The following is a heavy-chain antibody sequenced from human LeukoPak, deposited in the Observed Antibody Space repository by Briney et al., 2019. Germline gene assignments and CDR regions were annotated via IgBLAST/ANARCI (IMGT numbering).Heavy chain of an antibody. D-gene: IGHD2-21*01. J-gene: IGHJ4*02. CDR1: GVIFSNEA. CDR2: MAYHVLDH. Sequence: CLRLSCAASGVIFSNEAINWVGEAPGKGRGGGAVMAYHVLDHYYTDSVKGRFTISRDNSNNTLYLQMNALRTEDSAVYSCAVASVTIGISAIFDYWGQGTLVAFSS. V-gene: IGHV3-30-3*02. CDR3: AVASVTIGISAIFDY.